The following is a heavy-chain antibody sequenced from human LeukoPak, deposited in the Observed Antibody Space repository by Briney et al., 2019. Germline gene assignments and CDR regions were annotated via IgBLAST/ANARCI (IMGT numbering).Heavy chain of an antibody. CDR1: GGSISRGYYY. Sequence: PSQTLSLTCTVSGGSISRGYYYWSWIRQPAGKGLEWIGRVYTSGSTNYNPSLKSRATISVDTSKNQFSLNLSSVTAADTAVYYCARVRITMIVVPSTVDYWGQGTLVTVSS. V-gene: IGHV4-61*02. J-gene: IGHJ4*02. D-gene: IGHD3-22*01. CDR2: VYTSGST. CDR3: ARVRITMIVVPSTVDY.